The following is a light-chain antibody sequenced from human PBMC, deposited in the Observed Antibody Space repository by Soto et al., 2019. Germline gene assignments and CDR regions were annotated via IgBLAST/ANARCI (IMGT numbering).Light chain of an antibody. Sequence: DIQMTQSPSTLSGSVGDRVTITCRASRSISSWLAWYQQKPGKAPKLLIYDASSLESGVPSRFSGSGSGTEFTLTISSLQPDDFATYYCQQYNSYPWTFGQGTKVDIK. CDR2: DAS. CDR3: QQYNSYPWT. J-gene: IGKJ1*01. V-gene: IGKV1-5*01. CDR1: RSISSW.